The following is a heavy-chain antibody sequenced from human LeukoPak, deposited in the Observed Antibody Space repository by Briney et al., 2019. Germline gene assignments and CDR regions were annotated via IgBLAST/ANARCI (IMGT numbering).Heavy chain of an antibody. D-gene: IGHD6-19*01. J-gene: IGHJ5*02. V-gene: IGHV5-51*01. CDR2: IYPGDSDT. CDR3: ARQQQWNWFDP. Sequence: GESLKISCKGSGYSFTSYWIGWVRQMPGKGLEWMGIIYPGDSDTRYSPSFQGQVTISADKSTSTAYLQWSSLKASDTAMYYRARQQQWNWFDPWGQGTLVTVSS. CDR1: GYSFTSYW.